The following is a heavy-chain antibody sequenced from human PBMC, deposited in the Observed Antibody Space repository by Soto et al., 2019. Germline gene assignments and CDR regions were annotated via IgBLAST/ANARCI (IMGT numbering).Heavy chain of an antibody. J-gene: IGHJ4*02. CDR1: GFTFSNYA. CDR2: ITASGGST. CDR3: AKGLRDDCDY. Sequence: EVQLLESGGGLVKRGGSLRLSCAASGFTFSNYAMNWVRQAPGKGLEWVSSITASGGSTYYADSVKGRFTVSRDNSKNMVYLQTNSLTVDDTAIYYCAKGLRDDCDYWGQGTLVTLSS. V-gene: IGHV3-23*01.